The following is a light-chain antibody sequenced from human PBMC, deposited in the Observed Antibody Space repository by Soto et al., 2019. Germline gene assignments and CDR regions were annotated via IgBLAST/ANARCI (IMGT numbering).Light chain of an antibody. CDR2: DVT. J-gene: IGLJ1*01. CDR1: SSDVGGFNY. V-gene: IGLV2-14*03. Sequence: QSALTQPASVSGSPGQSITISCTGTSSDVGGFNYVSWYQQHPGKAPKLMIYDVTNRPSGVSYLFSGSKSGNTASLTISGLQAEDEADYYCNSYPSSSTYVFGTRTKLTVL. CDR3: NSYPSSSTYV.